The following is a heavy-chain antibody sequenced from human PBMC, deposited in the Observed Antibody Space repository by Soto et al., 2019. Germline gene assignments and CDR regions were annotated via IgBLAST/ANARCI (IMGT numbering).Heavy chain of an antibody. CDR2: ISTYNGNT. Sequence: QVQLVQSGAEVKKPGASVKVSCKTSGYTFTMYGISWVRQAPEQGLEWMGWISTYNGNTNSAQKFQGRVTMTTDTSTSTAYMELRSRRSDDTAVYYCARSPYTNSWYYFDYWGQGTLVTVSS. CDR1: GYTFTMYG. D-gene: IGHD6-13*01. CDR3: ARSPYTNSWYYFDY. J-gene: IGHJ4*02. V-gene: IGHV1-18*01.